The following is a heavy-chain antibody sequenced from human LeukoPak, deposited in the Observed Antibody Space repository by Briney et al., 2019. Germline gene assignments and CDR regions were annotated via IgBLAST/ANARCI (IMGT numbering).Heavy chain of an antibody. V-gene: IGHV3-74*01. Sequence: GGSLRLSCAASGFSFSNYWMLWVRQPPGKRLVWVSRIKSDGSTTSYADPVKGRFTISRDNAKNTLYLQMNSLRAEDTAVYYCARRGAVGGFDPWGQGTLVTVSS. CDR2: IKSDGSTT. CDR3: ARRGAVGGFDP. J-gene: IGHJ5*02. D-gene: IGHD1-26*01. CDR1: GFSFSNYW.